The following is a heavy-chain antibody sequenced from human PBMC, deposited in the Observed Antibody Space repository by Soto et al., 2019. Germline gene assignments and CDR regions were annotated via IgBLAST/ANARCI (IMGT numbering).Heavy chain of an antibody. CDR1: GYTFTSYG. V-gene: IGHV1-18*01. D-gene: IGHD2-15*01. J-gene: IGHJ4*02. CDR3: ARAGWWYSRYYYFDY. CDR2: ISAYNGNT. Sequence: QVPLVQSGAEVKKPGASVKVSCKASGYTFTSYGISWVRQAPGQGLEGMGWISAYNGNTNDAQKLQGRVTRTTETATSTAYMELRSLRSDDTAVYYCARAGWWYSRYYYFDYWGQGTLVTVSS.